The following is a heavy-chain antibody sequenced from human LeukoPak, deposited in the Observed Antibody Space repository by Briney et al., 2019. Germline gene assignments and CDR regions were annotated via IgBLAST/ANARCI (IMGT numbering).Heavy chain of an antibody. CDR1: GGSISSGGYY. CDR3: ARAGGYYYDSSGYYGNAFDI. V-gene: IGHV4-31*03. J-gene: IGHJ3*02. Sequence: SQTLSLTCTVSGGSISSGGYYWSWIRQHPGKGLEWIGYIYYSGSTYYNPSLKSRVTISVDTSKNQFSLKLSSVTAADTAVYYCARAGGYYYDSSGYYGNAFDIWGQGTMVTVSS. D-gene: IGHD3-22*01. CDR2: IYYSGST.